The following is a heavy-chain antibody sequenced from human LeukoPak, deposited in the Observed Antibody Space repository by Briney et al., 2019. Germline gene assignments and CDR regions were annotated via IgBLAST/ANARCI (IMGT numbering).Heavy chain of an antibody. J-gene: IGHJ4*02. CDR3: ARESGSYYGVTLDY. CDR2: IYSGSRT. CDR1: GFTVSSNY. D-gene: IGHD1-26*01. V-gene: IGHV3-66*01. Sequence: PGGSLRLSCAASGFTVSSNYMSWVRQAPGKGLEWVSGIYSGSRTEYAESVKGRFTISRDNSKNTLYLQMNSLRAEDPAVYYCARESGSYYGVTLDYWGQGTLVTVSS.